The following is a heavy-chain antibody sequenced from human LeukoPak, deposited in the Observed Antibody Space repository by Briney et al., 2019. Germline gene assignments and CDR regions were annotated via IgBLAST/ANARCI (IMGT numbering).Heavy chain of an antibody. Sequence: PGGSLRLSCAASGFTFSSYWMHWVRQAPGKGLVWLSRISGDGSSTSYADSVKGRFTISRDNAKNTLYLQMNSLRAEDTAVYYCARPSVGFDPWGQGTLVTVSS. CDR1: GFTFSSYW. V-gene: IGHV3-74*01. J-gene: IGHJ5*02. CDR3: ARPSVGFDP. CDR2: ISGDGSST.